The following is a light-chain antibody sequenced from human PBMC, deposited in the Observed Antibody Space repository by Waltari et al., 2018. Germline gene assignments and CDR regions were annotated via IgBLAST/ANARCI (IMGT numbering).Light chain of an antibody. CDR2: GAS. J-gene: IGKJ1*01. CDR3: QQYNNWPPGT. V-gene: IGKV3-15*01. CDR1: QTIGRS. Sequence: ETVVTQSPATLSVSPGERVTLSCRTSQTIGRSLAWYQQKPGQAPRLVIYGASIRATGIPARFSGSGSETEFALTISGLQSEDFAVYYCQQYNNWPPGTFGQGTKVEI.